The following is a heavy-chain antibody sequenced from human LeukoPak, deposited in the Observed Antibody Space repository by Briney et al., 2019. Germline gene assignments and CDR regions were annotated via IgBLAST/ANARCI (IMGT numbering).Heavy chain of an antibody. V-gene: IGHV3-7*01. D-gene: IGHD3-10*01. CDR1: GFTFTTYW. J-gene: IGHJ5*02. Sequence: GGSLRLSCAASGFTFTTYWMGWVRQAPGKGLEWVANIKQGGSEQYYVDSVKGRFTISRDNAKNSLSLQMNSLRAEDTAVYYCARPLMYYYGSETYFWFDPWGQGTLVTVSS. CDR3: ARPLMYYYGSETYFWFDP. CDR2: IKQGGSEQ.